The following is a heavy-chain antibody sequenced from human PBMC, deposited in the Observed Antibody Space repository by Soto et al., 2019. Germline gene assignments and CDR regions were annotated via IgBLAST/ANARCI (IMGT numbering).Heavy chain of an antibody. V-gene: IGHV2-26*01. Sequence: QVTLKESGPVLVKPTETLTLTCTVSGFSLTNSRMSVSWIRQPPGKALECLAQILASDAKSYKTSLKSRLTISKDTSKSQVVLTMTNMDPADTATYYCARMFHDDLTGHYSGWFDTWGQGTLVTVSS. CDR3: ARMFHDDLTGHYSGWFDT. J-gene: IGHJ5*02. CDR2: ILASDAK. D-gene: IGHD3-9*01. CDR1: GFSLTNSRMS.